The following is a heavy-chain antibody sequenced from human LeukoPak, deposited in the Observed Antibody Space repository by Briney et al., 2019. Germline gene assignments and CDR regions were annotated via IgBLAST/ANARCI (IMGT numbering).Heavy chain of an antibody. D-gene: IGHD3-10*01. V-gene: IGHV3-30-3*01. CDR3: ARDGHYGSGSYYPY. J-gene: IGHJ4*02. CDR1: GFTFSGYA. Sequence: PGGSLRLSCAASGFTFSGYAMHWVRQAPGKGLEWVAVISYDGSNKYYADSVKGRFTISRDNSKNTLYLQMNSLRAEDTAVYYCARDGHYGSGSYYPYWGQGTLVTVSS. CDR2: ISYDGSNK.